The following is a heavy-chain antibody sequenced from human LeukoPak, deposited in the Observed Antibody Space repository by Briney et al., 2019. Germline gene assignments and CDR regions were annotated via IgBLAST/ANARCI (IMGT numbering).Heavy chain of an antibody. V-gene: IGHV4-59*12. J-gene: IGHJ4*02. CDR3: ARAALFPYYDFWSGLGPYYFDY. CDR2: IYYSGST. CDR1: GGSISSYY. Sequence: PSETLPLTCTVSGGSISSYYWSWIRQPPGKGLEWIGYIYYSGSTNYNPSLKSRVTISVDTSKNQFSLKLSSVTAADTAVYYCARAALFPYYDFWSGLGPYYFDYWGQGTLVTVSS. D-gene: IGHD3-3*01.